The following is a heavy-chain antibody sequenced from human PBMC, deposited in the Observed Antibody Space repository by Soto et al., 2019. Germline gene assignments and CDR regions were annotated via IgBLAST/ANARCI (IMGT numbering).Heavy chain of an antibody. CDR2: IWYDGSKK. D-gene: IGHD1-26*01. V-gene: IGHV3-33*06. J-gene: IGHJ4*02. CDR3: GKITGNYLEIAY. Sequence: QVQLVESGGGVVQPGRSLRLSCAASGFTFSSHGMHWVRQAPGKGLEWVALIWYDGSKKYHADSVKGRFTISRDNSKNTLYIKINSLRAEDTAVYYCGKITGNYLEIAYWGQGTMVTVSS. CDR1: GFTFSSHG.